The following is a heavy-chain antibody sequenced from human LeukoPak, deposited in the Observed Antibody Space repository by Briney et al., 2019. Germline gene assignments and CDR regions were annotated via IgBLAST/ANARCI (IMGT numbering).Heavy chain of an antibody. J-gene: IGHJ3*02. Sequence: GGSLRLSCAASGFTFSSYAMSWVRQAPGKGLEWVSAISSGGDRTYYADSVKGRFTISRDNSKNTLYLQMNSLRAEDTAVYYCAKDFLDSSGWSDAFDIWGQGTMVTVPS. V-gene: IGHV3-23*01. CDR2: ISSGGDRT. D-gene: IGHD6-19*01. CDR3: AKDFLDSSGWSDAFDI. CDR1: GFTFSSYA.